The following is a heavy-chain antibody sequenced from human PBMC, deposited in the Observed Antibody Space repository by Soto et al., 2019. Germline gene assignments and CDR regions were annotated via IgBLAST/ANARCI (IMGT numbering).Heavy chain of an antibody. D-gene: IGHD2-21*01. V-gene: IGHV1-58*01. Sequence: QMQLVQSGPEVKKPGTSVKVSCKASGFTFTSSAVQWVRQARGQRLEWIGWIVVGSGNTNYAQKFQERVTITRDMSTSTAYMELSSLRSEDTAVYYCAAGGGGSYGMDVWGQGTTVTVSS. J-gene: IGHJ6*02. CDR3: AAGGGGSYGMDV. CDR2: IVVGSGNT. CDR1: GFTFTSSA.